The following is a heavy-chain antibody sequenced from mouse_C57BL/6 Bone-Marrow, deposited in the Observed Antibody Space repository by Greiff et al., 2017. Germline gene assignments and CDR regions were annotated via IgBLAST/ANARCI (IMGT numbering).Heavy chain of an antibody. V-gene: IGHV1-53*01. CDR1: GYTFTSYW. J-gene: IGHJ2*01. Sequence: QVQLQQPGTELVKPGASVKLSCKASGYTFTSYWMHWVKQRPGQGLEWIGNINPSNGGTNYNEKFKSKATLTVDKSSSTAYMQLSSLTSEDSAVYYCARPYYYGSSYVWYFDYWGQGTTLTVSS. D-gene: IGHD1-1*01. CDR3: ARPYYYGSSYVWYFDY. CDR2: INPSNGGT.